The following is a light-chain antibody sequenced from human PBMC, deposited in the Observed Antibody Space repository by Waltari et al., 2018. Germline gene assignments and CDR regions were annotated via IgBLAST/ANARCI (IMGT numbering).Light chain of an antibody. CDR3: QAWDSSTSWV. CDR2: QDS. J-gene: IGLJ3*02. V-gene: IGLV3-1*01. Sequence: SYELSQSPLVSVSPGQTSSIPCSGDKMGDKYACWYQQKPGQSPVLVIYQDSKRPSGIPERFSGSNSGNTATLTISGTQAMDEADYYCQAWDSSTSWVFGGGTKLTVL. CDR1: KMGDKY.